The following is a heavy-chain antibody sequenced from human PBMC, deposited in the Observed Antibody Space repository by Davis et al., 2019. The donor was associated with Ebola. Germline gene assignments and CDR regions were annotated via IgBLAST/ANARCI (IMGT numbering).Heavy chain of an antibody. Sequence: GGLLRLSCAASGFTFASYWMTWVRQAPGKGLEWVANIKNDGSENYYVDSVKGRFTISRDNPKNSLFLEMHSLRVEDTAVYYCARDDCSGACSSHYYYGMDVWGKGTTVTVSS. CDR1: GFTFASYW. CDR2: IKNDGSEN. J-gene: IGHJ6*04. CDR3: ARDDCSGACSSHYYYGMDV. V-gene: IGHV3-7*01. D-gene: IGHD2-15*01.